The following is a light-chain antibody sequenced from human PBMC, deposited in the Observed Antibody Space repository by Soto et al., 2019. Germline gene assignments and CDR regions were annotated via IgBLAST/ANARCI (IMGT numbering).Light chain of an antibody. J-gene: IGKJ1*01. CDR2: DAS. CDR3: QHYNSYSEA. CDR1: QSISRS. V-gene: IGKV1-5*01. Sequence: DIQMTQSPSTLSASVGDRVTITCRVSQSISRSLAWYQQKPGKAPKLLISDASNLESGVPSRFSGSGSGTEFTLTISSLQPDDFATYYCQHYNSYSEAFGQGTKVDIK.